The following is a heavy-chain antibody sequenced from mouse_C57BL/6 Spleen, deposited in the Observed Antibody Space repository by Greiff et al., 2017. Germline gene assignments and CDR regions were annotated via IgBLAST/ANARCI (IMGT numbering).Heavy chain of an antibody. V-gene: IGHV1-81*01. J-gene: IGHJ2*01. CDR2: LYPRSGNT. Sequence: VQLQQSGAELARPGASVKLSCKASGYTFTSYGISWVKQRTEQGLEWIGELYPRSGNTYYNEKFKGKATLTADKSSSTAYMEIRSLTSEDSAVYYCARYDSVITTVGYAMDYWGQGTTLTVSS. CDR1: GYTFTSYG. D-gene: IGHD1-1*01. CDR3: ARYDSVITTVGYAMDY.